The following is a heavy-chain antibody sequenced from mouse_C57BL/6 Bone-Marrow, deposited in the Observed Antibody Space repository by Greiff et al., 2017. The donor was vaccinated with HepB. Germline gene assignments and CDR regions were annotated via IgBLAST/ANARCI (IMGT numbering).Heavy chain of an antibody. CDR3: ARCPWDGGYFDV. Sequence: VKLQQSGAELARPGASVKLSCKASGYTFTSYGISWVKQRTGQGLEWIGEIYPRSGNTYYNEKFKGKATLTADKSSSTAYMELRSLTSEDSAVYFCARCPWDGGYFDVWGTGTTVTVAS. CDR1: GYTFTSYG. CDR2: IYPRSGNT. D-gene: IGHD4-1*01. J-gene: IGHJ1*03. V-gene: IGHV1-81*01.